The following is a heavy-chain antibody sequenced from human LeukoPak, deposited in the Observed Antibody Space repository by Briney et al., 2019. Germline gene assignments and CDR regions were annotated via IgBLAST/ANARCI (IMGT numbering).Heavy chain of an antibody. CDR1: GFAFSDSW. CDR2: IKGDGSAK. Sequence: PGGSLRLSCAASGFAFSDSWMTWIRQAPGKGLEWVAFIKGDGSAKKYVDSVKGRFTISRDNAKNSLFLQMNSLRAEDTAVYYCANLQLFDDYWGQGTLVTVSS. V-gene: IGHV3-7*03. J-gene: IGHJ4*02. D-gene: IGHD2-21*01. CDR3: ANLQLFDDY.